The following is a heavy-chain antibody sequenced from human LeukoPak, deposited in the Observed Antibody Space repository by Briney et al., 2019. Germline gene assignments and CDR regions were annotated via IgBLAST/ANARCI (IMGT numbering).Heavy chain of an antibody. CDR1: GGSFSGYY. V-gene: IGHV4-34*01. J-gene: IGHJ6*02. CDR3: ARGEPAAQRGYCYYGMQYYYYGMDV. D-gene: IGHD2-2*01. Sequence: SETLSLTCAVYGGSFSGYYWSWIRQPPGKGLEWIGEINHSGSTNYNPSLKSRVTISVDTSKNQFSLKLSSVTAADTAVYYCARGEPAAQRGYCYYGMQYYYYGMDVWGQGTTVTVSS. CDR2: INHSGST.